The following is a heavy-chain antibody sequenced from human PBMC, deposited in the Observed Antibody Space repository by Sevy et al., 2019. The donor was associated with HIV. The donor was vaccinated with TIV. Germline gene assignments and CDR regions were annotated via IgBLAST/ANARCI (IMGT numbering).Heavy chain of an antibody. CDR1: GGSFSGYY. J-gene: IGHJ4*02. D-gene: IGHD3-3*01. V-gene: IGHV4-34*01. CDR2: INHTGST. CDR3: ARGVRDLTI. Sequence: SETLSLTCAVYGGSFSGYYWSWIRQPPGKGLEWIGEINHTGSTNYNPSLKSRVTISVDTSKNQFSLKLSSVTAADTAVYYCARGVRDLTIWGQGTLVTVSS.